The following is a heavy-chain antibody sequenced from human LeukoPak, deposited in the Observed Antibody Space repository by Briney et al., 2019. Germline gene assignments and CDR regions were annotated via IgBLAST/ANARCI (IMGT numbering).Heavy chain of an antibody. D-gene: IGHD3-22*01. V-gene: IGHV4-34*01. CDR1: GGSFSGYY. J-gene: IGHJ4*02. Sequence: PSETLSLTCAVYGGSFSGYYWSWIRQPPGKGLEWIGEINHSGSTNYNPSLKSRVTISVDTSKNQFSLKLSSVTAADTAVYYCARVPTHNYYDSSGYQTRDYWGQGTLVTVSS. CDR2: INHSGST. CDR3: ARVPTHNYYDSSGYQTRDY.